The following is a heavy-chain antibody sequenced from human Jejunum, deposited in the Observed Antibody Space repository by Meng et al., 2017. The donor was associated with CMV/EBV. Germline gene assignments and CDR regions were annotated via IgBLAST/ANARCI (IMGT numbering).Heavy chain of an antibody. CDR2: ISAYNGDT. J-gene: IGHJ5*02. D-gene: IGHD3-10*01. CDR3: ATVSYYGSGSYYNWFDP. V-gene: IGHV1-18*01. Sequence: LTSNGITWVRLAPGQGLEWMGWISAYNGDTNYAQKFQDRVTLTTDTSTRTAYMELRSLRSDDTAVYFCATVSYYGSGSYYNWFDPWGQGTLVTVSS. CDR1: LTSNG.